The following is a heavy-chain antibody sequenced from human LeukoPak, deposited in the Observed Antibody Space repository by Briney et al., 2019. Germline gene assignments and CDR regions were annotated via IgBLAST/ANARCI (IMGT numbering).Heavy chain of an antibody. CDR3: ARSSVTGYYYGMDV. D-gene: IGHD6-19*01. CDR2: IFYSGST. Sequence: PSETLSLTCTVSGGSISSGDYYWNWIRQPPGKGLEWIGYIFYSGSTYYNPSLKSRVNISVDTSKNQFSLKLSSVTAADTAVYYCARSSVTGYYYGMDVWGQGTTVTVSS. J-gene: IGHJ6*02. V-gene: IGHV4-30-4*01. CDR1: GGSISSGDYY.